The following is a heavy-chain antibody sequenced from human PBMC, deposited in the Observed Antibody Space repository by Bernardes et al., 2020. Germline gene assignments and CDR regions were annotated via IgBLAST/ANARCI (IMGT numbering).Heavy chain of an antibody. CDR1: GFTFSSNA. CDR2: ISGSGDSI. J-gene: IGHJ6*03. CDR3: AKDHGIMVRGDYYMDV. D-gene: IGHD3-10*01. Sequence: GGSLRLSCAASGFTFSSNAMSWVRQAPGKGLEWVSSISGSGDSIYYADSVKGRFTISRDNSKNTLDLQMNGLRAEDTAVYHCAKDHGIMVRGDYYMDVWGKGTTVTVSS. V-gene: IGHV3-23*01.